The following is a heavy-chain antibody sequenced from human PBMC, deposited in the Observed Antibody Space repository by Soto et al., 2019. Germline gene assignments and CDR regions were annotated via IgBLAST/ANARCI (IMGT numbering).Heavy chain of an antibody. Sequence: ASVEVSCKXSGYTFTDYYLHWVRQAPGQGLEWMGWINPSSGTAHSTQKFQGWVTMTRDTSMSTASMELTRLTSDDSAVYYCARGYSSSGVFDFWGQGTLVTVS. D-gene: IGHD6-6*01. CDR2: INPSSGTA. J-gene: IGHJ4*02. CDR1: GYTFTDYY. V-gene: IGHV1-2*04. CDR3: ARGYSSSGVFDF.